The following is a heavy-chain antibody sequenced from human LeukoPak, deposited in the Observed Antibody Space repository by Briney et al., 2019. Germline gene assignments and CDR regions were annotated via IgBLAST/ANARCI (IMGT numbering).Heavy chain of an antibody. J-gene: IGHJ4*02. CDR2: IYTSGST. CDR1: GGSISSYY. CDR3: ARLYGSGSSLYFDY. V-gene: IGHV4-4*07. D-gene: IGHD3-10*01. Sequence: SETLSLTCTVSGGSISSYYWSWIRQPAGKGLEWIGRIYTSGSTNYNPSLKSRVTISVDTSKNQFSLKLSSVTAADTAVYYCARLYGSGSSLYFDYWGQGTLVTVSS.